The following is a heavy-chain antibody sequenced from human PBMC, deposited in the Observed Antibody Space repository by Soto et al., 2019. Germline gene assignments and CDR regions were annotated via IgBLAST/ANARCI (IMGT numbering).Heavy chain of an antibody. CDR1: VGSISSGGYY. CDR3: ARAPAGIPLLDD. V-gene: IGHV4-31*03. CDR2: IYYSVST. J-gene: IGHJ4*02. D-gene: IGHD3-10*01. Sequence: PSETLSLTCTVSVGSISSGGYYWSWIRQHQGKGLEWIGYIYYSVSTYYNRSLKIRVTIPVDRSKNQFSLKLTPLTAPDAAVFYFARAPAGIPLLDDWRKETLVTASS.